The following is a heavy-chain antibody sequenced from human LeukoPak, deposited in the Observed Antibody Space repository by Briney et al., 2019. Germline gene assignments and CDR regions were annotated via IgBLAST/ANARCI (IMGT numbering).Heavy chain of an antibody. J-gene: IGHJ4*02. D-gene: IGHD3-22*01. CDR1: GGSISSYY. CDR3: ARAWGGYYYVFDY. Sequence: PSETLSLTCTVSGGSISSYYWSWIRQPAGKGLESIGHISTSGSTNYNPSLKSRVTISVDTSKNQFSLKLNSVTAADTAVYYCARAWGGYYYVFDYWGQGTLVTASS. CDR2: ISTSGST. V-gene: IGHV4-4*07.